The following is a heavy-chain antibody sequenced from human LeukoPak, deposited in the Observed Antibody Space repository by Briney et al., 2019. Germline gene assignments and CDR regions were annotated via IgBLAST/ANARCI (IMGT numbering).Heavy chain of an antibody. J-gene: IGHJ4*02. Sequence: SETLSLTCTVSGGSISSGDYYWSWIRQPPGKGLEWIGYIYYSGSTYYNPSLKSRVTISVDTSKNQFSLKLSSVTAADTAVYYCARSLTIFGVVTDRGQGTLVTVSS. V-gene: IGHV4-30-4*08. CDR2: IYYSGST. CDR3: ARSLTIFGVVTD. D-gene: IGHD3-3*01. CDR1: GGSISSGDYY.